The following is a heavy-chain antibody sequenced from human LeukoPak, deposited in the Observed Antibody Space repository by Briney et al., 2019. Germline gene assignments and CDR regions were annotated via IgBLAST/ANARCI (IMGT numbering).Heavy chain of an antibody. CDR2: IYTSGST. V-gene: IGHV4-4*07. CDR1: GGSISSYY. Sequence: SETLSLTCTVSGGSISSYYWSWIRQPAGKGLEWIGRIYTSGSTNYNPSLKSRVTMSVDTSKNQFSLKLSSVTAADTAVYYCAREVGYSSSPHYYYYYMDVWGKGTTVTVSS. CDR3: AREVGYSSSPHYYYYYMDV. J-gene: IGHJ6*03. D-gene: IGHD6-13*01.